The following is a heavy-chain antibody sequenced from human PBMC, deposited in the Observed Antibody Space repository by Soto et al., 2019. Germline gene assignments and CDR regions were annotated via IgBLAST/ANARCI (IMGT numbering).Heavy chain of an antibody. CDR2: IWYDGSNK. V-gene: IGHV3-33*01. Sequence: GGSLRLSCAASGFTFSSYGMHWVRQAPGKGLEWVAVIWYDGSNKYYADSVKGRFTISRDNSKNTLYLQMNSLRAEDTAVYYCAREESPYYDYIWGSDYWGQGTLVTVSS. CDR1: GFTFSSYG. CDR3: AREESPYYDYIWGSDY. D-gene: IGHD3-16*01. J-gene: IGHJ4*02.